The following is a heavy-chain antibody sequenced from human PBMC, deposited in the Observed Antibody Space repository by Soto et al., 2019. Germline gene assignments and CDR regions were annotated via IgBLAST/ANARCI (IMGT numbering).Heavy chain of an antibody. CDR2: ISFGSSFT. CDR1: GFTFSDYY. D-gene: IGHD2-15*01. V-gene: IGHV3-11*06. J-gene: IGHJ5*02. Sequence: GGSLRLSCAASGFTFSDYYMTWLRQASGKGPECISYISFGSSFTNYADSVEGRFTISRDNAKNTLYLQMNSLRYEDTAVYYCARGLSRRILNYLYPWGQGVLVTVSS. CDR3: ARGLSRRILNYLYP.